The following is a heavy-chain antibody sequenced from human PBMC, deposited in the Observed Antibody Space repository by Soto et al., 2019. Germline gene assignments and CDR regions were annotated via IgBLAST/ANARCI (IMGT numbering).Heavy chain of an antibody. D-gene: IGHD2-15*01. V-gene: IGHV3-23*01. J-gene: IGHJ4*02. CDR3: AKGDCSGGRCYRGFDY. CDR1: GFTFSSYD. CDR2: VSASGSIT. Sequence: PVGPLRLSCAASGFTFSSYDMSWVSQAPGKGLEWVSGVSASGSITSYADSAKGRFTISRDNAKNTMFLQMNSLRAEDTAVYFCAKGDCSGGRCYRGFDYWGQGTLVTVSS.